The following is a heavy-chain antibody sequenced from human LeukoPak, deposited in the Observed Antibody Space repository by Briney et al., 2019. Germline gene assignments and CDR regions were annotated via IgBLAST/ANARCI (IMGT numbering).Heavy chain of an antibody. V-gene: IGHV3-30*02. Sequence: QPGGSLRLSCAASGFTFSSYGMQWVRQAPGKGLEWVAFIHYDGGNKYYANSVKGRFTISRDNSKNTLYLHMNSLRAEDTAVYYCAKDPIRGVRPYYFSSWGQGTLVTVSS. J-gene: IGHJ4*02. CDR2: IHYDGGNK. CDR3: AKDPIRGVRPYYFSS. D-gene: IGHD3-10*01. CDR1: GFTFSSYG.